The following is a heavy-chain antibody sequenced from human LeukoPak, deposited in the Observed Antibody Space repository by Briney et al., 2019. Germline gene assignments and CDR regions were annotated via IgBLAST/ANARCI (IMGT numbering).Heavy chain of an antibody. D-gene: IGHD5-12*01. V-gene: IGHV4-39*02. CDR3: ARDLRSGYDDAFDI. CDR1: GGSISSSSYY. J-gene: IGHJ3*02. CDR2: IYYSGST. Sequence: SETLSLTCTVSGGSISSSSYYWGWIRQPPGKGLEWIGSIYYSGSTYYNPSLKSRVTISVDTSKNQFSLKLSSVTAADTAVYYCARDLRSGYDDAFDIWGQGTMVTVSS.